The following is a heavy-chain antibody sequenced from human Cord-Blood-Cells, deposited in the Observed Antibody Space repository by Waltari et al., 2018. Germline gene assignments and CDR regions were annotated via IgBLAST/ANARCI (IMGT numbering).Heavy chain of an antibody. CDR2: IYTSGSP. CDR1: GGSISSYS. V-gene: IGHV4-4*07. CDR3: ARADSKSGSYLFDP. D-gene: IGHD1-26*01. Sequence: QVQLQESGSGLVQPSETLSLTCPVSGGSISSYSWSWTRQPAGKGLEWIGRIYTSGSPNYNPTLKGRVTMSVDTSKNQFSLKLSSVTAADTAVYYCARADSKSGSYLFDPWGQGTLVTVSS. J-gene: IGHJ5*02.